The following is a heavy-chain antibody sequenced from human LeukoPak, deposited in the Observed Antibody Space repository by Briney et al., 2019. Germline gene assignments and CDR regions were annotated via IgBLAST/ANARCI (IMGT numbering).Heavy chain of an antibody. CDR3: ARDLNWETY. D-gene: IGHD7-27*01. Sequence: PGGSLRLSCVASGFTFSSYWMTWVRQAPGKGLEWVANTKTDGSLIYYVDSVKGRFTISRDNAKNSLYLQMNSLRVEDTAVYYCARDLNWETYWGQGTLVSVSS. V-gene: IGHV3-7*01. CDR2: TKTDGSLI. CDR1: GFTFSSYW. J-gene: IGHJ4*02.